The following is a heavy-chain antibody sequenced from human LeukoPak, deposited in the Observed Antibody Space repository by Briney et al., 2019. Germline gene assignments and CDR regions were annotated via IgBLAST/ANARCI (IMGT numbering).Heavy chain of an antibody. D-gene: IGHD1-26*01. CDR3: ARDRGGSYRLDL. CDR2: ISGSGNNT. Sequence: GGSLRLSCAASGFTFSDYAMSWVRQAPGKGLEWVSIISGSGNNTYYADSVKGRFTISRDNSKNTLYLQMNSLRAEDTAVYYCARDRGGSYRLDLWGRGTLVTVSS. J-gene: IGHJ2*01. CDR1: GFTFSDYA. V-gene: IGHV3-23*01.